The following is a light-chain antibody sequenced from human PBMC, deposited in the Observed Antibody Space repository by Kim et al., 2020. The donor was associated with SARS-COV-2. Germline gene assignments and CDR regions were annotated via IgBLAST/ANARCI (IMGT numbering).Light chain of an antibody. CDR1: QSVSDW. J-gene: IGKJ1*01. V-gene: IGKV1-5*03. CDR2: RAS. CDR3: QQYDSDSPWT. Sequence: IQMTQSPSTLSASVGDRVTITCRASQSVSDWLAWYQQKAGKAPRLLIYRASTLESGVPSRFSGSGSGTEFTLTINSLQPDDFATYYCQQYDSDSPWTFGQGTKVEIK.